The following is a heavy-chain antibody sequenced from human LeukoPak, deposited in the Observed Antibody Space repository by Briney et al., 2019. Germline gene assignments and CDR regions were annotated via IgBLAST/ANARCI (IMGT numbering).Heavy chain of an antibody. CDR2: ISGSGGST. CDR1: GFTFSSYA. J-gene: IGHJ4*02. CDR3: AGASGELFHGYFDY. V-gene: IGHV3-23*01. D-gene: IGHD3-10*01. Sequence: PGGSLRLSCAASGFTFSSYAMSWVRQAPGKGLEWVSAISGSGGSTYYADSVKGRFTISRDNSKNTLYLQMNSLRAEDTAVYYCAGASGELFHGYFDYWGQGTLVTVSS.